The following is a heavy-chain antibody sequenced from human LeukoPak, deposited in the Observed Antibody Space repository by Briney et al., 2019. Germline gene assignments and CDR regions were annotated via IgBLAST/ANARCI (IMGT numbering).Heavy chain of an antibody. CDR1: GGSISSYY. Sequence: SETLSLTCTVSGGSISSYYWSWIRQPPGKGLEWIGEINHSGSTNYNPSLKSRVTISVDTSKNQFSLKLSSVTAADTAVYYCARDGAYSSSWYPPNYYYGMDVWGQGTTVTVSS. CDR3: ARDGAYSSSWYPPNYYYGMDV. J-gene: IGHJ6*02. V-gene: IGHV4-34*01. D-gene: IGHD6-13*01. CDR2: INHSGST.